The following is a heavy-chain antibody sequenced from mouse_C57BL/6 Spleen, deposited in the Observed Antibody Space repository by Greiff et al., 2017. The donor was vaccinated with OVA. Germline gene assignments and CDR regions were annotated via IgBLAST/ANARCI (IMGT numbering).Heavy chain of an antibody. J-gene: IGHJ4*01. D-gene: IGHD1-1*01. CDR3: ARYGITTVVATDAMDD. Sequence: QVQLQQSGAELARPGASVKMSCKASGYTFTSYTMHWVKQRPGQGLEWIGYINPSSGYTKYNQKFKDKATLTADKSSSTAYMQLSSLTSEDSAVYYCARYGITTVVATDAMDDWGQGTSVTVSS. V-gene: IGHV1-4*01. CDR1: GYTFTSYT. CDR2: INPSSGYT.